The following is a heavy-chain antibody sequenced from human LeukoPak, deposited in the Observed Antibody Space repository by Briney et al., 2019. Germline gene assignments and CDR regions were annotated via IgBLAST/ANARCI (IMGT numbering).Heavy chain of an antibody. Sequence: SDTLSLTHTVSRGPNRCPIRRDYWSWLRRPPGKGLERIGFLSSSGSINDNPSLRSRVTISVDTSTNHFFLNLSSVSAADTAVYYCARIPLGYSGAYYFDYWGQGTLVTVSP. D-gene: IGHD5-12*01. V-gene: IGHV4-4*09. CDR1: RGPNRCPIRRDY. CDR2: LSSSGSI. CDR3: ARIPLGYSGAYYFDY. J-gene: IGHJ4*02.